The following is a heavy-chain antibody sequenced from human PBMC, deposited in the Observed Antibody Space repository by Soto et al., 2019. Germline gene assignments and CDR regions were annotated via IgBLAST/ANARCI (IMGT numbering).Heavy chain of an antibody. CDR3: ARDGLWFGELFYYFDY. D-gene: IGHD3-10*01. Sequence: QVQLVESGGGVVQPGRSLRLSCAASGFTFSSYAMHWVRQAPGKGLEWVAVISYDGSNKYYADSVKGRFTITRDNSKNTIYLQMNSLRAEDTAVYYCARDGLWFGELFYYFDYWGQGTLVTASS. CDR2: ISYDGSNK. CDR1: GFTFSSYA. J-gene: IGHJ4*02. V-gene: IGHV3-30-3*01.